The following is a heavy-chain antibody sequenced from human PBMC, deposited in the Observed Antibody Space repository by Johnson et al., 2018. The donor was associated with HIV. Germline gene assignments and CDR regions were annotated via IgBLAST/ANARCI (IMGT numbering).Heavy chain of an antibody. Sequence: QVLLVESGGGVVQPGRSLRLSCAASGFTFSSYGMHWVRQAPGKGLEWVAVIWYDGSYKYYTDSVRGRFTISRDNSKNTLCLKMKSLRVEDTPVSSCASGGPLSGSDECCFDVWGQGTMVTVSS. CDR3: ASGGPLSGSDECCFDV. CDR1: GFTFSSYG. V-gene: IGHV3-33*01. D-gene: IGHD1-26*01. CDR2: IWYDGSYK. J-gene: IGHJ3*01.